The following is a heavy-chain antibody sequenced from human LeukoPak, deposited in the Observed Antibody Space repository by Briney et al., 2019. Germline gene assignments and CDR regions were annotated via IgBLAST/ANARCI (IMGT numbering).Heavy chain of an antibody. V-gene: IGHV1-18*01. CDR2: ISAYNGNT. Sequence: ASVKVSCKASSYTFTSYGISWVRQAPGQGLEWMGWISAYNGNTNYAQKLQGRVTMTTDTSTSTAYMELRSLRSDDTAVYYCARPTRIQYMGAFDIWGQGTMVTVSS. D-gene: IGHD4-11*01. J-gene: IGHJ3*02. CDR1: SYTFTSYG. CDR3: ARPTRIQYMGAFDI.